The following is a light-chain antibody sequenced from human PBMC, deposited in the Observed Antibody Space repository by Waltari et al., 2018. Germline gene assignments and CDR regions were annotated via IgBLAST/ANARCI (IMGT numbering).Light chain of an antibody. CDR3: ASWDDSLGGPV. J-gene: IGLJ2*01. Sequence: QSVLTQPPSASEAARKSVNISCSGSSSNVESNSVSWYQQFSGTAPKLLIYYNDQRPSGVSDRFSGSKSGSSASLAISGLQTEDEADFYCASWDDSLGGPVFGGGTRLTVL. V-gene: IGLV1-47*02. CDR2: YND. CDR1: SSNVESNS.